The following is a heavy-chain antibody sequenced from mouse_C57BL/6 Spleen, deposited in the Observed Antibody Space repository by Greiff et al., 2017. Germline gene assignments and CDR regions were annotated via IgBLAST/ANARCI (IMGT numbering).Heavy chain of an antibody. CDR1: GYAFSSSW. V-gene: IGHV1-82*01. Sequence: QVQLKESGPELVKPGASVKISCKASGYAFSSSWMNWVKQRPGKGLEWIGRIYPGDGDTNYNGKFKGKATLTADKSSSTAYMQLSSLTSEDSAVYFCARPFITTGGFAYWGQGTLVTVSA. J-gene: IGHJ3*01. CDR2: IYPGDGDT. D-gene: IGHD1-1*01. CDR3: ARPFITTGGFAY.